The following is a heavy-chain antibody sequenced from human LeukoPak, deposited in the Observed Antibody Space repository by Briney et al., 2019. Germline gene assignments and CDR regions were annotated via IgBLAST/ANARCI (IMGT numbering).Heavy chain of an antibody. J-gene: IGHJ6*03. V-gene: IGHV1-46*01. CDR3: ATGGGNYYDSSGYYYSPYYYYYMDV. CDR2: INPSGGST. D-gene: IGHD3-22*01. Sequence: ASVKVSCKASGYTFTSYYMHWVRQAPGQGLEWMGIINPSGGSTSYAQKFQGRVTMTRDTSTSTVYMELSSLRSEDTAVYYCATGGGNYYDSSGYYYSPYYYYYMDVWGKGTTVTISS. CDR1: GYTFTSYY.